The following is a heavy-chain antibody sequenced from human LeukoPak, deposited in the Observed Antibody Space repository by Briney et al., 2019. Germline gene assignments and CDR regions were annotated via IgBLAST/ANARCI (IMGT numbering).Heavy chain of an antibody. CDR1: GYTFTSYG. CDR2: IIPIFGTA. D-gene: IGHD6-13*01. CDR3: ARAWGSWYVDY. Sequence: GASVKVSCKASGYTFTSYGISWVRQAPGQGLEWMGGIIPIFGTANYAQKFQGRVTMSRDTSISTAYMELSRLTSDDTAFYYCARAWGSWYVDYWGQGTLVTVSS. V-gene: IGHV1-2*02. J-gene: IGHJ4*02.